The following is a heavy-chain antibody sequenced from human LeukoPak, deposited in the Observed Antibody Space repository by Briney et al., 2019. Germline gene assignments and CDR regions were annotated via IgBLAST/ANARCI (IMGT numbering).Heavy chain of an antibody. CDR3: ARADAAGAFDI. V-gene: IGHV3-7*01. Sequence: GGSLRLSCAASRFTFSTSWMTWVRQAQGKGLEWVANIKQDGNKKYYVDSVKGRITISRDNAKNSLYLQMNTLRGDDTAIYCCARADAAGAFDIWGQGTMVTVSS. J-gene: IGHJ3*02. CDR1: RFTFSTSW. D-gene: IGHD2-2*01. CDR2: IKQDGNKK.